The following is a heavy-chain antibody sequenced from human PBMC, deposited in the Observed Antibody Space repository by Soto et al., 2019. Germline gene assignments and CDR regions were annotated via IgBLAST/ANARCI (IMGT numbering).Heavy chain of an antibody. CDR1: GFTFSNYW. CDR2: INSDGSVS. Sequence: EVQLVESGGGLVQPGGSLRLSCAASGFTFSNYWMYWVRQAPGKGLVWVSRINSDGSVSSYADSVKGRLTISRDNVKNTLYLQMDGLRAEDTAVYYCARGDCVGGTCYSLAGSFYYYMDVWGKGPRSPSS. CDR3: ARGDCVGGTCYSLAGSFYYYMDV. D-gene: IGHD2-15*01. J-gene: IGHJ6*03. V-gene: IGHV3-74*01.